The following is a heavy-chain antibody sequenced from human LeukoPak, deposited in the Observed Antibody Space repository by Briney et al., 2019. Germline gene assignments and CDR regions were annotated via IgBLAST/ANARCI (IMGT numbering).Heavy chain of an antibody. CDR3: ARVLPPRELRTGWFDP. CDR1: GYTFINYY. D-gene: IGHD1-7*01. CDR2: INPSGGGT. J-gene: IGHJ5*02. V-gene: IGHV1-46*01. Sequence: ASVKVSCKASGYTFINYYMHWVRQAPGQGLEWMGIINPSGGGTSYAQKFQGRVTMTRDTSTSTVYMEVSSLRSEDTAVYYCARVLPPRELRTGWFDPWGQGTLVTVSS.